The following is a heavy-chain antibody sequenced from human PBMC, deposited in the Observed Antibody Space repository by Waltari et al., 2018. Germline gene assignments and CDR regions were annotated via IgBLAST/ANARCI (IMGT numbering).Heavy chain of an antibody. Sequence: QVQLVQSGAEVKKPGSSVKVSCKASGGNFGRYAIVWVRQAPGEGLEWRGGIIPIVGTAPNYAQKFQGRLTVTADESTTTVYMDLSSLRSDDTAVYFCARRELGGAFDPWGQGTLVTVSS. CDR3: ARRELGGAFDP. V-gene: IGHV1-69*12. CDR2: IIPIVGTAP. J-gene: IGHJ5*02. D-gene: IGHD3-16*01. CDR1: GGNFGRYA.